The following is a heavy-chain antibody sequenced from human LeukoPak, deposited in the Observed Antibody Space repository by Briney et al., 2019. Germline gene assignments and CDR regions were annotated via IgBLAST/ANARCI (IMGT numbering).Heavy chain of an antibody. CDR3: ARLAAVAGTGDY. J-gene: IGHJ4*02. D-gene: IGHD6-19*01. V-gene: IGHV1-8*03. CDR2: MNPNSGNA. Sequence: ASVKVSCKASGYTFTSYDINWVRQATGQGLEWMGWMNPNSGNAGYAQKFQGRVTITRDTSISTAYMELSSLRSEDTAVYYCARLAAVAGTGDYWGQGTLVTVSS. CDR1: GYTFTSYD.